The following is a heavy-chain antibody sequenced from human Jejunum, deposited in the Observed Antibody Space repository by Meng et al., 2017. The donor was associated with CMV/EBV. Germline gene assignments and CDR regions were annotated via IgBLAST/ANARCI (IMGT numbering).Heavy chain of an antibody. CDR2: ISAYNGNT. D-gene: IGHD6-13*01. Sequence: SSSPFANYGVSWLRQAPRQRLEWLGRISAYNGNTYYAQKLQVRVPITTDTSTSTAYMELRSLRSDDTAVYYCASDVPASGSLFFDYWGQGTLVTVSS. V-gene: IGHV1-18*01. CDR3: ASDVPASGSLFFDY. CDR1: SSPFANYG. J-gene: IGHJ4*02.